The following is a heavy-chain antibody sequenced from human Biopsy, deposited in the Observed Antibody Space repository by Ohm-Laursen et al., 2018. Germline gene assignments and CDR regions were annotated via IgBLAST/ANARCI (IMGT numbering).Heavy chain of an antibody. CDR1: GYSVTNDYY. J-gene: IGHJ6*02. CDR3: ARVAGGYAYYYGMDV. Sequence: PSETLSLTCTVSGYSVTNDYYWGWIRQPPGKGLEWIGNIYYDGITYYNPSLKSRVAMSVDTSKHQFSLRLTSVTAADTAVYYCARVAGGYAYYYGMDVWGQGTTVIVSS. CDR2: IYYDGIT. V-gene: IGHV4-38-2*02. D-gene: IGHD5-12*01.